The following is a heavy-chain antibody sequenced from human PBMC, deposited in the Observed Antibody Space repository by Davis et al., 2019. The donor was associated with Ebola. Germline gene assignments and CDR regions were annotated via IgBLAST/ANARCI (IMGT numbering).Heavy chain of an antibody. D-gene: IGHD3-22*01. CDR3: AKGPHDSSAYYSRFDY. CDR2: ISGSGGST. CDR1: GFTFSSYA. J-gene: IGHJ4*02. Sequence: PGGSLRLSCAASGFTFSSYAMSWVRQAPGKGLEWVSAISGSGGSTYYADSVKGRFTISRDNSKNTLYLQMNSLRAEDTAVYYCAKGPHDSSAYYSRFDYWGQGTLVTISS. V-gene: IGHV3-23*01.